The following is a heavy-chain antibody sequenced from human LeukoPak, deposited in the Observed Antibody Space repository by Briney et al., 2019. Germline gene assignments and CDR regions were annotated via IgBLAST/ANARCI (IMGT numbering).Heavy chain of an antibody. V-gene: IGHV4-4*02. CDR1: GGSITTNNW. J-gene: IGHJ4*02. Sequence: SETLCLTCAVSGGSITTNNWWSWVRQSPGKGLEWIGEIFHTGSTKYNPSLKSRVTISVDTSMAQFSLRLSSVTAADTAIYYCTGELAGTTVHYWGQGILVTVSS. CDR2: IFHTGST. CDR3: TGELAGTTVHY. D-gene: IGHD1-7*01.